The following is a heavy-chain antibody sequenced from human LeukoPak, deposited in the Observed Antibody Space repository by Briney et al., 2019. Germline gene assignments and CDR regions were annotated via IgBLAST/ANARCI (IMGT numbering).Heavy chain of an antibody. D-gene: IGHD6-19*01. Sequence: GGSLRLSCAASGFTFSSYSMNWVRQAPGKGLEWVSYISSSSTIYYADSVKGRFTISRDNSKNTLYLQMNSLRAEDTAVYYCARGVRIAVAGYIDYWGQGTLVTVSS. CDR1: GFTFSSYS. V-gene: IGHV3-48*01. J-gene: IGHJ4*02. CDR2: ISSSSTI. CDR3: ARGVRIAVAGYIDY.